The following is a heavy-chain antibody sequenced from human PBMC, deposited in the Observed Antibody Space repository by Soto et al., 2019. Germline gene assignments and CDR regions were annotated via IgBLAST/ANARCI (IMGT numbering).Heavy chain of an antibody. CDR2: INPNSGGT. CDR1: GYTFTGYY. CDR3: ARVTYGSGGAFDY. Sequence: QVQLVQSGAEVKKPGASVKVSCKASGYTFTGYYMHWVRQAPGQGLEWMGWINPNSGGTNYAQKCQGWVTMTRDTSISTAYMELSRLRSDDTAVYYCARVTYGSGGAFDYWGQGTLVTVSS. J-gene: IGHJ4*02. V-gene: IGHV1-2*04. D-gene: IGHD3-10*01.